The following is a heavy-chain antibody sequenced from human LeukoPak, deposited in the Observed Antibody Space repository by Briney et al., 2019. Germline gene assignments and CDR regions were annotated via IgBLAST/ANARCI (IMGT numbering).Heavy chain of an antibody. CDR3: ARAHPFLRYYDSSGYYDY. CDR1: GGSFSGYY. CDR2: INHSGST. V-gene: IGHV4-34*01. Sequence: SETLSLTCAVYGGSFSGYYWSWIRQPPGKGLEWIGEINHSGSTNYNPSLKSRVTISVDTSKNQSSLKLSSVTAADTAVYYCARAHPFLRYYDSSGYYDYWGQGTLVTVSS. J-gene: IGHJ4*02. D-gene: IGHD3-22*01.